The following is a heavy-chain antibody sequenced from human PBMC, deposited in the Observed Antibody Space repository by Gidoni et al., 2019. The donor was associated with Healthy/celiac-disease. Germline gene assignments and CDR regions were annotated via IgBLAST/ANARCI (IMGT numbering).Heavy chain of an antibody. D-gene: IGHD3-22*01. Sequence: QLQLQESGPGLVKPSETLSLTCTVSGGSISSSSYYWGWIRQPPGKGLEWIGSIYYSGSTYYNPSLKSRVTISVDTSKNQFSLKLSSVTAADTAVYYCARNGITMIDLDYWGQGTLVTVSS. CDR1: GGSISSSSYY. CDR3: ARNGITMIDLDY. V-gene: IGHV4-39*01. CDR2: IYYSGST. J-gene: IGHJ4*02.